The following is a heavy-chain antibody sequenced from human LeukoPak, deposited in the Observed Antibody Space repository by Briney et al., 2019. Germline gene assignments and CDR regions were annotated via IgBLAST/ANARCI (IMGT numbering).Heavy chain of an antibody. Sequence: GGSLRLSCTATGFPFSNFGMAWVRQAPGQGLEWVSTISGSGGNMYQADSVKGRFTISRDNSRSTLYLQMNSLRAEDTAVYYCARGDYGVFTLGIFYDYWGQGTLVTVSS. CDR3: ARGDYGVFTLGIFYDY. D-gene: IGHD4-17*01. CDR1: GFPFSNFG. V-gene: IGHV3-23*01. CDR2: ISGSGGNM. J-gene: IGHJ4*02.